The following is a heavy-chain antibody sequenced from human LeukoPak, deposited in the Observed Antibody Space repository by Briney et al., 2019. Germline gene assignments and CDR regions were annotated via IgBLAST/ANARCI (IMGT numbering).Heavy chain of an antibody. J-gene: IGHJ6*02. V-gene: IGHV4-39*01. CDR3: ARHIPPPGGMDV. CDR2: IYYSGST. CDR1: GGSISSSSYY. Sequence: SETLSLTCTVSGGSISSSSYYWGWIRQPPGKGLEWIGSIYYSGSTYYNPSLKSRVTISVDTSKNQFSLKLSSVTAADTAVYYCARHIPPPGGMDVWGQGTTVTVSS. D-gene: IGHD7-27*01.